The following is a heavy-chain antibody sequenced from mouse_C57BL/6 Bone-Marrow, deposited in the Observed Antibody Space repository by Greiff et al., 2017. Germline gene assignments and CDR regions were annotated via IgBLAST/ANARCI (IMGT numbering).Heavy chain of an antibody. D-gene: IGHD2-4*01. J-gene: IGHJ3*01. CDR1: GFSLTSYG. Sequence: VQLKESGPGLVQPSQSLSLTCTVSGFSLTSYGVHWVRQSPGKGLEWLGVIWRGGSTDDNAAFISRLSICKDKSKSQVFFKRNSLQADDTSRYYCARNRGCYYDCFAYWGQGTLVTVSA. CDR3: ARNRGCYYDCFAY. V-gene: IGHV2-2*01. CDR2: IWRGGST.